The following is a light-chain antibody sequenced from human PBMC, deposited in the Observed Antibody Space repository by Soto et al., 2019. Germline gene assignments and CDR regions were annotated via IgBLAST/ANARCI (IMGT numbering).Light chain of an antibody. CDR1: QSVSSN. V-gene: IGKV3-15*01. J-gene: IGKJ1*01. CDR3: QQYNNWPGT. CDR2: GAS. Sequence: EIVMTQSPATLSVSPGERATLSCRASQSVSSNLAWYQQKPGQAPRLLMYGASTRATRIPARFSGSGSGTEFTLTISSLQSEDFAVYHCQQYNNWPGTSGQGTTADI.